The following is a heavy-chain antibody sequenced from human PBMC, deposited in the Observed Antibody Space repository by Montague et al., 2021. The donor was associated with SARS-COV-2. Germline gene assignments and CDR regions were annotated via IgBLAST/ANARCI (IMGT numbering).Heavy chain of an antibody. D-gene: IGHD6-19*01. CDR2: FYTTGST. CDR3: ARPFRMGMAGMPLLT. Sequence: SETLSLTCTVSGGSISSYYWSWIRQPAGKGLEWIGRFYTTGSTNYNPSLKSRVTMSVDTSKNQFSLKLSSETAADTALYYCARPFRMGMAGMPLLTWGQGTLVTVSS. CDR1: GGSISSYY. J-gene: IGHJ5*02. V-gene: IGHV4-4*07.